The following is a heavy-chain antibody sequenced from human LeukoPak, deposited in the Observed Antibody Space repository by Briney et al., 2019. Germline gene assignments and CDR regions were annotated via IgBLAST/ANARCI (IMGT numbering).Heavy chain of an antibody. CDR1: GGSFSAHY. J-gene: IGHJ4*02. D-gene: IGHD3-22*01. Sequence: SETLSLTCVVSGGSFSAHYWSWIRQPPGMGLEWIGEINHSGSTNYNPSLKSRVTMSVDTSKNQFSLKLSSVNAAGTAVYYCARYFTFDSSGYYYTFDYWGQGTLVTVSS. CDR3: ARYFTFDSSGYYYTFDY. V-gene: IGHV4-34*01. CDR2: INHSGST.